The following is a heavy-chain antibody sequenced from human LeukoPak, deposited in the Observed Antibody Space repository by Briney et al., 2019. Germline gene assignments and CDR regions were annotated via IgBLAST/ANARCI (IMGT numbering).Heavy chain of an antibody. D-gene: IGHD2-15*01. V-gene: IGHV4-34*01. Sequence: SETLSLTCSVSGGSISSSYWSWIRQPPGKGLEWIGEINDSGSVNCNPSLKNRVTLSVDTSKNQFSMRLSSVAAADTAVYYCARRLVDSGASQVSDDWGQGTLVTVSS. J-gene: IGHJ4*02. CDR3: ARRLVDSGASQVSDD. CDR1: GGSISSSY. CDR2: INDSGSV.